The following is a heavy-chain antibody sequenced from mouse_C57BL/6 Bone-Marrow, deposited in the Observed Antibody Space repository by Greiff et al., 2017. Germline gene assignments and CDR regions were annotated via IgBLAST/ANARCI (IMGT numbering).Heavy chain of an antibody. CDR2: INTNYGTT. V-gene: IGHV1-39*01. CDR1: GYSFTDYN. D-gene: IGHD2-3*01. CDR3: ASTYDGYYAWFAY. Sequence: VQLQQSGPELVKPGASVKISCKASGYSFTDYNMNWVKQSNGRSLEWIGVINTNYGTTRYNQKFKCKATLTVDQSSITAYMQLNSLTSEDSAVYYCASTYDGYYAWFAYWGQGTLVTVSA. J-gene: IGHJ3*01.